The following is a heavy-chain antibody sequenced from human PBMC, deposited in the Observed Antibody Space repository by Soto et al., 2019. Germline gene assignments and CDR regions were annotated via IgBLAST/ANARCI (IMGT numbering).Heavy chain of an antibody. Sequence: QVQLQESGPGLVKPSETLSLTCTVSGGSISSYDWSWIRQAPGKKLEWIGYIYSSGTTNYNPSLKGRVTMARDTSHNRFSLKLSSVPTADTAVYYCARDHSSGWVNWFDPWGQGTLVTVSS. CDR2: IYSSGTT. J-gene: IGHJ5*02. CDR1: GGSISSYD. D-gene: IGHD3-22*01. CDR3: ARDHSSGWVNWFDP. V-gene: IGHV4-59*01.